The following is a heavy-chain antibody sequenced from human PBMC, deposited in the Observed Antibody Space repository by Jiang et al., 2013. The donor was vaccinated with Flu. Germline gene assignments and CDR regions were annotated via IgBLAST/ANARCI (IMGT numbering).Heavy chain of an antibody. V-gene: IGHV4-34*01. CDR3: ASRASWLGSYYYYMDV. CDR2: INHSGST. D-gene: IGHD2-2*01. Sequence: LLKPSETLSLTCAVYGGSFSGYYWSWIRQPPGKGLEWIGEINHSGSTNYNPSLKSRVTISVDTSKNQFSLKLSSVTAADTAVYYCASRASWLGSYYYYMDVWGKGTTVTVSS. CDR1: GGSFSGYY. J-gene: IGHJ6*03.